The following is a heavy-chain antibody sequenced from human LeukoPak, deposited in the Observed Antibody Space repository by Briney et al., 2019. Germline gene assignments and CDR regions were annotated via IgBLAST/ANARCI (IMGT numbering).Heavy chain of an antibody. CDR2: ISSSSSTI. V-gene: IGHV3-48*04. J-gene: IGHJ4*02. CDR3: ASAGRYCSSTSCSRYFDY. D-gene: IGHD2-2*01. Sequence: GGSLRLSCAASGFTLSSYSMNWVRQAPGKGLEWVSYISSSSSTIYYADSVKGRFTISRDNAKNSLYLQMNSLRAEDTAVYYCASAGRYCSSTSCSRYFDYWGQGTLVTVSS. CDR1: GFTLSSYS.